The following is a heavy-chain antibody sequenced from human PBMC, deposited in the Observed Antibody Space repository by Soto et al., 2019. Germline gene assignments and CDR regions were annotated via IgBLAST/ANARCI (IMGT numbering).Heavy chain of an antibody. CDR1: CGSFTGFY. D-gene: IGHD3-16*02. Sequence: PESRSLTCPVYCGSFTGFYGRCKRQTPCLGLEWIGEINHSGSTNYNPSLKSRVTISVDTSKNQFSLKLSSVTAADTAVYYCARGAPASYDYIWGSYRSTPAHYYFDYWGQG. J-gene: IGHJ4*02. CDR2: INHSGST. V-gene: IGHV4-34*01. CDR3: ARGAPASYDYIWGSYRSTPAHYYFDY.